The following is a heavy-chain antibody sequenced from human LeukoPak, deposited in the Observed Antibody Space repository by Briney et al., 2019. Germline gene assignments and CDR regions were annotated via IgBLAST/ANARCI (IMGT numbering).Heavy chain of an antibody. CDR3: ARVPLYDFWSGYFGGRNYYYYMDV. J-gene: IGHJ6*03. Sequence: ASVKVSCKASGYTFTSYDINWVRQATGQGLEWMGWMNPNSGNTGYAQKFQGRVTITRNTSISTAYMELSSLRSEDTAVYYCARVPLYDFWSGYFGGRNYYYYMDVWGKGTTVTVSS. CDR2: MNPNSGNT. D-gene: IGHD3-3*01. CDR1: GYTFTSYD. V-gene: IGHV1-8*03.